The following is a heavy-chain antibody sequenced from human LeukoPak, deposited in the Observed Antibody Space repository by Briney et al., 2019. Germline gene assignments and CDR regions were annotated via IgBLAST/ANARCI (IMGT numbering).Heavy chain of an antibody. J-gene: IGHJ4*02. CDR2: ISGSGDNT. V-gene: IGHV3-23*01. Sequence: GGSLRLSCAASGFTFSNYALSWVRQAPGKGLEWVSSISGSGDNTYYADSVKGRFTISRDNSKNTLYLQMNSLRAEDTAVYYCAKHSVAGTFAFDYWGQGTLVTVSS. CDR1: GFTFSNYA. D-gene: IGHD6-19*01. CDR3: AKHSVAGTFAFDY.